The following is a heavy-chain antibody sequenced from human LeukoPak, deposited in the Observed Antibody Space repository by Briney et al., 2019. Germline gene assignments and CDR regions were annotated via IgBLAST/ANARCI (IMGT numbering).Heavy chain of an antibody. CDR2: VSPDGGST. CDR3: AREGFDSGYDSDAFDI. J-gene: IGHJ3*02. V-gene: IGHV3-74*03. D-gene: IGHD5-12*01. Sequence: GGSLRLSCAASGFTFSSYWMHWVRQAPGKGLVWVSRVSPDGGSTAYADSVKGRFTISRDNAKNTLYLQMNSLSAEDTAMYYCAREGFDSGYDSDAFDIWGQGTMVTVSS. CDR1: GFTFSSYW.